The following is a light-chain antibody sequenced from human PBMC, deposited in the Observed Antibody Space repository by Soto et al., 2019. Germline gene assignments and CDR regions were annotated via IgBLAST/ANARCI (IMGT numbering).Light chain of an antibody. Sequence: PGERATLSCRASQNVNSIYLAWYQQKPGQAPRLLITGASSRATGVPDRFSGSGSGTDFTLTISRLEPEDFAVYYCQQYGTSLRTFGQGTKVEV. CDR3: QQYGTSLRT. V-gene: IGKV3-20*01. J-gene: IGKJ1*01. CDR2: GAS. CDR1: QNVNSIY.